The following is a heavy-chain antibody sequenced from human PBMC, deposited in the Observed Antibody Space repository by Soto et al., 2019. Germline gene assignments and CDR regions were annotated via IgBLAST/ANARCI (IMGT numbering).Heavy chain of an antibody. Sequence: QVHLVQSGAEVTKAGSSVKVSCKASGGTFSSHAFSWVRQAPGQGLEWVGGIIPIFETANYAQEFQGRVTISADESTNTGILELNNLRSDDTAIYFCAIGDRSSWIRNHWGPGTQVTVS. CDR3: AIGDRSSWIRNH. CDR2: IIPIFETA. V-gene: IGHV1-69*01. J-gene: IGHJ4*02. CDR1: GGTFSSHA. D-gene: IGHD6-6*01.